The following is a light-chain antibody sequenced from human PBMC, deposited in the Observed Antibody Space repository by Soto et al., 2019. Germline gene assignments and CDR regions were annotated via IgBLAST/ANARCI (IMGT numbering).Light chain of an antibody. CDR3: SSYTSSSTYV. CDR2: EVS. CDR1: SSDVGGYNY. Sequence: QSVLTQPASVSGFAGQSITISCTGTSSDVGGYNYVSWYQRHPGKAPKLMIYEVSNRPSGVSNRFSGSKSGNTASLTISGLQAEDEADYYCSSYTSSSTYVFGLGTKVTVL. J-gene: IGLJ1*01. V-gene: IGLV2-14*01.